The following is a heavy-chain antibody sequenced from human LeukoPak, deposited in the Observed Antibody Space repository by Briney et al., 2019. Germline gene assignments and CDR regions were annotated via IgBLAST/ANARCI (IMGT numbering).Heavy chain of an antibody. CDR2: IYTSGST. CDR3: ARLRTSSGCYNWFDP. D-gene: IGHD6-19*01. J-gene: IGHJ5*02. V-gene: IGHV4-4*07. Sequence: WETLSLPCTVSGGSISSYYWSWIRQPAGKGLEWIGRIYTSGSTNYNPSLKSRVTMSVDTSKNQFSLKLSSVTAADTAVYYCARLRTSSGCYNWFDPWGQGTLVTVSS. CDR1: GGSISSYY.